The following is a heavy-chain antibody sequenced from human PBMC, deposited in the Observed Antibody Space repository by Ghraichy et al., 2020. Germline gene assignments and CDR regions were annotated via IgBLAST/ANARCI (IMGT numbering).Heavy chain of an antibody. CDR1: VGPSVVTT. CDR3: ARGSDDFWSGYSSGDDY. V-gene: IGHV4-34*01. CDR2: INHSGST. D-gene: IGHD3-3*01. Sequence: SEPCPSPALSMVGPSVVTTGAGSASPPGKGLEWIGEINHSGSTNYNPSLKSRVTISVDTSKNQFSLKLSSVTAADTAVYYCARGSDDFWSGYSSGDDYWGQGTLVTVSS. J-gene: IGHJ4*02.